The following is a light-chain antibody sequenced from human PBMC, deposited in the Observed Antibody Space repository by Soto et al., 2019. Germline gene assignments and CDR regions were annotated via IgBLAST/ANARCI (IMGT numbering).Light chain of an antibody. V-gene: IGKV3-20*01. CDR1: QGIGDT. J-gene: IGKJ2*01. CDR3: QQYGGSPPYT. CDR2: GAS. Sequence: EVVLTQSPATLSVSPGEGVTLSCRASQGIGDTLAWYQHKPGQTPRLLIYGASSRATGIPDRFRGSGSGTDFTLTISRLEPEDFAVFYCQQYGGSPPYTFGQGTKVDIK.